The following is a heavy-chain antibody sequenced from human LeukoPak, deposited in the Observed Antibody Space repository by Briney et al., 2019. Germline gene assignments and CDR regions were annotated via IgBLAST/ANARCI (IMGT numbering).Heavy chain of an antibody. D-gene: IGHD1-26*01. CDR1: GFTFSSYS. Sequence: GGSLRLSCAASGFTFSSYSMNWVRQAPGKGLECVSGISGSGGATKYADSVEGRFTISRDNAKNTLYLQMNSLRAEDTAIYYCAKGIESSGTYYTSFDYWGQGTLVTVSS. CDR2: ISGSGGAT. V-gene: IGHV3-23*01. CDR3: AKGIESSGTYYTSFDY. J-gene: IGHJ4*02.